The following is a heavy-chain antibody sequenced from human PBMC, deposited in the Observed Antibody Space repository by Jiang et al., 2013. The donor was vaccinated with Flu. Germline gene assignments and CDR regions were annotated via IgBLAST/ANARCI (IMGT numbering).Heavy chain of an antibody. D-gene: IGHD3-10*01. CDR3: ASQHWDHGVGSYYMSH. J-gene: IGHJ4*02. CDR1: GGSIISENSY. CDR2: SIIWGPP. Sequence: PSETLSLSCSVSGGSIISENSYWGWIRQPPGKGWSGLGASIIWGPPTQPVPQDRVTISVDTSKKQFSLKLTSVTAADTAVYYCASQHWDHGVGSYYMSHWGQGTLVTVSS. V-gene: IGHV4-39*07.